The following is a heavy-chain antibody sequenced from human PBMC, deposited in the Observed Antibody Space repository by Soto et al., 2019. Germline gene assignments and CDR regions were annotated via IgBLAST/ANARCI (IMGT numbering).Heavy chain of an antibody. D-gene: IGHD1-7*01. J-gene: IGHJ5*02. CDR3: ASWVITGTTGFDP. CDR1: GGSISSSSYY. Sequence: QLQLQESGPGLVKPSETLSLTCTVSGGSISSSSYYWGWIRQPPGKGLEWIGSIYYSGSTYYNTSLKSRVTISVDTSKNQFSLKLSSVTAADTAVYYCASWVITGTTGFDPWGQGTLVTVSS. CDR2: IYYSGST. V-gene: IGHV4-39*01.